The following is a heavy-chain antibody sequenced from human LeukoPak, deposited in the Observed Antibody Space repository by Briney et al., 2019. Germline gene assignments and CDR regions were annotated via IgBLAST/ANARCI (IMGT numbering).Heavy chain of an antibody. J-gene: IGHJ5*01. CDR1: GFTFTTYW. CDR3: ATLEGSGWSDY. D-gene: IGHD6-19*01. V-gene: IGHV3-74*01. CDR2: INSDGGST. Sequence: PGGSLRLSCAASGFTFTTYWMHWVRQTPEKGLVWVSRINSDGGSTNYADSVKGRFTISRDNAKNTLYLQMNSLRAEDTAVYYCATLEGSGWSDYWGQGTPVTVSS.